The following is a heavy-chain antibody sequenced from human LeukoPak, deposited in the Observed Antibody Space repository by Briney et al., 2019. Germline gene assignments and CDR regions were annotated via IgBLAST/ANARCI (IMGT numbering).Heavy chain of an antibody. D-gene: IGHD5-12*01. CDR1: GGSISSSNW. CDR2: IYHSGST. Sequence: PSETLSLTCAVSGGSISSSNWWSWVRQPPGKGLEWIGEIYHSGSTNYNPSLKSRVTISVDKSKNQFSLKLSSVTAADTAVYYCARALYSGYGGGGYYYFDYWGQGTLVTVSS. J-gene: IGHJ4*02. V-gene: IGHV4-4*02. CDR3: ARALYSGYGGGGYYYFDY.